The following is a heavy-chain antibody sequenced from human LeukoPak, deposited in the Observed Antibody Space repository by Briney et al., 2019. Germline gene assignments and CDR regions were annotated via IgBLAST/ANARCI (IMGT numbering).Heavy chain of an antibody. CDR2: ISSSSSYI. V-gene: IGHV3-21*01. D-gene: IGHD1-14*01. CDR1: GFSVSNNY. J-gene: IGHJ4*02. Sequence: PGGSLRLSCAASGFSVSNNYMSWVRQAPGKGLEWVSSISSSSSYIYYADSVKGRFTISRDNAKNSLYLQMNSLRAEDTAVYYCARDENRRNPPDYWGQGTLVTVSS. CDR3: ARDENRRNPPDY.